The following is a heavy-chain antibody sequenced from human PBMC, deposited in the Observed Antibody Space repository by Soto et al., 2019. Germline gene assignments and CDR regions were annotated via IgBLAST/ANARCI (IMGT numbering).Heavy chain of an antibody. V-gene: IGHV1-8*01. CDR3: IYDSRPAGDAFDI. Sequence: ASVKVSCKASGYTFTIYDINCVLQSTGQGLEWMGWMNPNSGNTGYAQKFQGRVTMTRNTSISTAYMELSSLRSEDTAVYYCIYDSRPAGDAFDIWGQGTMVTVSS. CDR1: GYTFTIYD. J-gene: IGHJ3*02. D-gene: IGHD3-22*01. CDR2: MNPNSGNT.